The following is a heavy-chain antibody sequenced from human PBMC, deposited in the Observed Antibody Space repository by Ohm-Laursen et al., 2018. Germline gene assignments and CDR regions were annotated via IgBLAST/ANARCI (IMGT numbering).Heavy chain of an antibody. CDR3: TNWGKVGS. D-gene: IGHD7-27*01. J-gene: IGHJ5*02. CDR1: GFTFSSYW. Sequence: SLRLSCAASGFTFSSYWMNWVRQAPGKGLEWASGITASGTDTYYADFVKGRFTISRDSSKNTLYLQMNSLRVDYTAVYYCTNWGKVGSWGQGTLVTVSA. V-gene: IGHV3-23*01. CDR2: ITASGTDT.